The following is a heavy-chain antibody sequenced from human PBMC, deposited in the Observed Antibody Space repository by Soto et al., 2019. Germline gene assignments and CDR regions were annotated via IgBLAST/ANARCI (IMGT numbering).Heavy chain of an antibody. CDR1: GYTFTSYG. V-gene: IGHV1-18*01. J-gene: IGHJ3*02. D-gene: IGHD5-12*01. CDR2: ISAYNGNT. CDR3: ARDPRATNDAFDI. Sequence: ASVKVSCKASGYTFTSYGISWVRQAPGQGLEWMGWISAYNGNTNYAQKFQGRVTMTTDKSTSTAYMELSSLRSEDTAVYYCARDPRATNDAFDIWGQGTMVTVSS.